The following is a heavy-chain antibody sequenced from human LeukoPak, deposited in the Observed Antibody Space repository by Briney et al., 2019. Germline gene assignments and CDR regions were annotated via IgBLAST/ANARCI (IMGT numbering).Heavy chain of an antibody. D-gene: IGHD6-6*01. CDR1: GFTFSSYW. V-gene: IGHV3-7*01. Sequence: GGSLRLSCAASGFTFSSYWMSWVRQAPGKRLEWVANIKQDGSEKYYVDSVKGRFTISRDNAKNSLYLQMNSLRAEDTAVYYCARSTAEAARPPFWEGYYMDVWGKGTTVTVSS. CDR2: IKQDGSEK. J-gene: IGHJ6*03. CDR3: ARSTAEAARPPFWEGYYMDV.